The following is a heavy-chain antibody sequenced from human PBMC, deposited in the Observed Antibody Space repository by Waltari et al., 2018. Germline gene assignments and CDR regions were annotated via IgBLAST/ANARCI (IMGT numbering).Heavy chain of an antibody. CDR2: INHSGST. CDR1: GGSFSGYY. D-gene: IGHD3-10*01. V-gene: IGHV4-34*01. Sequence: QVQLQQWGAGLLKPSETLSLTCAVYGGSFSGYYWSWIRQHPGQGLEWIGEINHSGSTNYNPSLKSRVTISVDTSKNQFSLKLSSVTAADTAVYYCARVKGVLLWFGELLDAFDIWGQGTMVTVSS. J-gene: IGHJ3*02. CDR3: ARVKGVLLWFGELLDAFDI.